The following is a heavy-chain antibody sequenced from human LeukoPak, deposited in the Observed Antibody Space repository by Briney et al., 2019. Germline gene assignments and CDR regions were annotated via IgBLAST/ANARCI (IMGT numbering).Heavy chain of an antibody. Sequence: SQTLSLTCDVSGDSVSNYNSAWNWIRLSPSRGLEWLGRIYYRSKWYNDYAASVRSRITIKSDTSKNQFSLQLNSVTPEDTAIYYCVRGLCYSGCYQGPQSWNYYMDVWGKGTTVTVSS. CDR2: IYYRSKWYN. V-gene: IGHV6-1*01. J-gene: IGHJ6*03. CDR3: VRGLCYSGCYQGPQSWNYYMDV. D-gene: IGHD6-19*01. CDR1: GDSVSNYNSA.